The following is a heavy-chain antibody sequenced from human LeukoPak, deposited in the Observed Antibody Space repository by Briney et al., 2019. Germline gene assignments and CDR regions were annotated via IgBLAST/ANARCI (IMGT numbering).Heavy chain of an antibody. CDR1: GFTFSSYA. Sequence: GGSLRLSCAASGFTFSSYAMSWVRQAPGKGLEWVSAISGSGGSTYYADSVKGRFTISRDNSKNTLYLQMNSLRAEDTAVYYCAKDLGYSSSWGAIFDYWGQGTLVTVSS. J-gene: IGHJ4*02. D-gene: IGHD6-13*01. CDR2: ISGSGGST. V-gene: IGHV3-23*01. CDR3: AKDLGYSSSWGAIFDY.